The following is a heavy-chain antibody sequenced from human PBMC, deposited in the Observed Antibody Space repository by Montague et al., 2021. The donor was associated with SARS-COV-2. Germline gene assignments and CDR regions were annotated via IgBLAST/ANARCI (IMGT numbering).Heavy chain of an antibody. V-gene: IGHV4-39*01. J-gene: IGHJ6*02. CDR3: ARQPVLLWFGELFRGGGMDV. Sequence: SETLSLTCTVSGGSISSSSYYWGWLRQPPGKGLEWIGSIYYSGSTYYSPSLKSRVTISVDTSKNQFSLKLSSVTAADTAVYYCARQPVLLWFGELFRGGGMDVWGQGTTVTVSS. CDR1: GGSISSSSYY. CDR2: IYYSGST. D-gene: IGHD3-10*01.